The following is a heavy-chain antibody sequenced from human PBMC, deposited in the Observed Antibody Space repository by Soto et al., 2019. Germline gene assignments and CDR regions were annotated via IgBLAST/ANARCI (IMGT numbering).Heavy chain of an antibody. CDR3: ARSGDNYNVLDY. CDR1: GFTFDDYA. CDR2: INWNSGSI. D-gene: IGHD3-10*02. J-gene: IGHJ4*02. Sequence: GGSLRLSCAASGFTFDDYAMHWVRQVPGKGLEWVSGINWNSGSIGYGDSVKGRFAISGDNAKNSLYLQINSLRGEDSATYYCARSGDNYNVLDYWGQGTPVTVSS. V-gene: IGHV3-9*01.